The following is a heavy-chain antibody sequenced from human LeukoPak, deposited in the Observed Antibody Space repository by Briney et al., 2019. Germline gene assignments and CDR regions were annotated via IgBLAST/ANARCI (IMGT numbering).Heavy chain of an antibody. J-gene: IGHJ3*02. Sequence: PPPSMTASCKPSGYTFTGYYIHWVRQAPGQGLEWMGWINPNSGDTNYAQKFQGRVTMTRDTSISTAYMELSRLRSDDTAVYYCARTRPAAYLQVWAFDIWGQGTMVTVSS. CDR1: GYTFTGYY. CDR2: INPNSGDT. D-gene: IGHD6-13*01. CDR3: ARTRPAAYLQVWAFDI. V-gene: IGHV1-2*02.